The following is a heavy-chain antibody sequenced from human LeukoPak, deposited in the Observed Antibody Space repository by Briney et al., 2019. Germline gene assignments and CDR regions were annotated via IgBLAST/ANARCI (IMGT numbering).Heavy chain of an antibody. CDR3: ARSYNWNYYYYYMDV. V-gene: IGHV4-4*07. Sequence: SETLSLTCTVSGGSISSYYRSWIRQPAGTGLEWIGRIYTSGSTNYNPSLKSRVTMSVDTSKNQFSLKLSSVTAADTAVYYCARSYNWNYYYYYMDVWGKGTTVTVSS. J-gene: IGHJ6*03. D-gene: IGHD1-20*01. CDR2: IYTSGST. CDR1: GGSISSYY.